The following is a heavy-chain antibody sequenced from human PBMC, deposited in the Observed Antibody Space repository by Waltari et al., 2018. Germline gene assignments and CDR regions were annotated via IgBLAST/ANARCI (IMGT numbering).Heavy chain of an antibody. V-gene: IGHV4-38-2*02. CDR2: IYHSGST. D-gene: IGHD2-2*01. Sequence: QVQLQESGPGLVKPSETLSLTCTVSGYSISSGYYWGWIRQPPGQGLEWIGSIYHSGSTYYNPSLKSRVTISVDTSKNQFSLKLSSVTAADTAVYYCARDFSDCSSTSCSGNWFDPWGQGTLVTVSS. CDR1: GYSISSGYY. J-gene: IGHJ5*02. CDR3: ARDFSDCSSTSCSGNWFDP.